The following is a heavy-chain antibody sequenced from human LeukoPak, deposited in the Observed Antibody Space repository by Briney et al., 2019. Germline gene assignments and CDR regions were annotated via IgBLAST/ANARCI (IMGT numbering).Heavy chain of an antibody. V-gene: IGHV3-30*03. CDR2: ISFDGSGQ. CDR1: GFTFTAYG. Sequence: PEGSLRLSCAASGFTFTAYGMHWVRQAPGKGLEWLAVISFDGSGQYYADSVKGRFTISRDDSKNMLYLQMNSLRVEDTAVYYCARDLNLGTTDSYWGQGTLVTISS. J-gene: IGHJ4*02. D-gene: IGHD4-4*01. CDR3: ARDLNLGTTDSY.